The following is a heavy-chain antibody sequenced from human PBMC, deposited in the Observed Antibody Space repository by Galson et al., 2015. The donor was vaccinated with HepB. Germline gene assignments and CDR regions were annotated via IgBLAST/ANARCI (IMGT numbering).Heavy chain of an antibody. V-gene: IGHV3-64D*06. CDR2: ISSNGGST. D-gene: IGHD5/OR15-5a*01. CDR1: GFTFSSYA. CDR3: VKVASGLRWMYYFDY. J-gene: IGHJ4*02. Sequence: SLRLSCAASGFTFSSYAMHWVRQAPGKGLEYVSAISSNGGSTYYADSVKGRFTISRDNSKNTLYLQMSSLRAEDTAVYYCVKVASGLRWMYYFDYWGQGTLVTVSS.